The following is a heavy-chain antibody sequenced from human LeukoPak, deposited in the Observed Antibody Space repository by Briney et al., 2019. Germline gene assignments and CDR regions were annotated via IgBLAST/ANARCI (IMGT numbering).Heavy chain of an antibody. V-gene: IGHV4-4*07. CDR2: IYISGST. J-gene: IGHJ4*02. CDR3: ARDPSTVRKRPIDY. CDR1: GDSISSYY. Sequence: SETLSLTCTVSGDSISSYYWNWIRQPAGKGLEWIGRIYISGSTNYNPSLKSRVTISVDTSKNQFSLKLSSVTAADTAVYYCARDPSTVRKRPIDYWGQGTLVTVSS. D-gene: IGHD4-17*01.